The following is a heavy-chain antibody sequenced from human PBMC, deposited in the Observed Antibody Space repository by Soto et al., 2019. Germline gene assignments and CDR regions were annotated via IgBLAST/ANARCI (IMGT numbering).Heavy chain of an antibody. J-gene: IGHJ4*02. CDR1: GFTFSSYS. CDR2: ISSSSSYI. V-gene: IGHV3-21*01. Sequence: PGGSLRLSCAASGFTFSSYSMNWVRQAPGKGLEWVSSISSSSSYIYYADSVKGRFTISRDNAKNSLYLQMNSLRAEDTAVYYCARNVVRGVNPSYFDYWGQGTLVTVSS. D-gene: IGHD3-10*01. CDR3: ARNVVRGVNPSYFDY.